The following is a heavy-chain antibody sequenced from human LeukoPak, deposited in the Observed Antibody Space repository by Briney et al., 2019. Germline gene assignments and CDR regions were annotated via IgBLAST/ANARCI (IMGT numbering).Heavy chain of an antibody. Sequence: GGSLRLSCAASGFTFSSYSMNWVRQAPGKGLEWVSSISSSSSYIYYADSVKGRFTISRDNAKNSLYLQMNSLIAEDTAVYYYARGRSGYSYGPHYWGQGTLVTVSS. CDR1: GFTFSSYS. J-gene: IGHJ4*02. V-gene: IGHV3-21*01. CDR2: ISSSSSYI. D-gene: IGHD5-18*01. CDR3: ARGRSGYSYGPHY.